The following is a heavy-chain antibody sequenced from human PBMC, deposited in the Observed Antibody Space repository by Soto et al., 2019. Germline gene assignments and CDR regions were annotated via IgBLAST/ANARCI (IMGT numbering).Heavy chain of an antibody. J-gene: IGHJ4*02. CDR2: ISSSSSTI. CDR1: GFTFSSDV. Sequence: GSLRLSCAASGFTFSSDVMNWVRRSPGKVLEWVSYISSSSSTIYYADSVKGRFTISRDNAKNSLYLQMNSLRDEDTAVYYCAREGVYYYDSSGYQGDYWGQGTLVTVSS. CDR3: AREGVYYYDSSGYQGDY. D-gene: IGHD3-22*01. V-gene: IGHV3-48*02.